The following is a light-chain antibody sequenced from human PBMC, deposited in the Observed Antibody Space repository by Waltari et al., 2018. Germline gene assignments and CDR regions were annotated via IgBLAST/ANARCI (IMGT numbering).Light chain of an antibody. J-gene: IGKJ3*01. CDR3: QQYDNTPFT. V-gene: IGKV4-1*01. Sequence: DVVVTQSPDSLAVSLGERATINCTSSQNVNNKLAWYQQKPGQPPNLLIYWASPRASGVPDRFSVSGSGTDFTLTISSLQADDVAVYYCQQYDNTPFTFGPGTKVDIK. CDR1: QNVNNK. CDR2: WAS.